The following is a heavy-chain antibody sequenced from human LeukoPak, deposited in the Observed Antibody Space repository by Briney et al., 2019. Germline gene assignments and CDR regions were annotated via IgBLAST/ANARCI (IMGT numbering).Heavy chain of an antibody. J-gene: IGHJ4*02. V-gene: IGHV1-69*05. D-gene: IGHD6-19*01. CDR1: GGTFSSYA. CDR2: IIPIFGTA. CDR3: ARVVPITHSSGWLDKDYYFDY. Sequence: VASVKDSCKASGGTFSSYAISWVRQAPGQGLEWMGRIIPIFGTANYAQKFQGRVTVTTDESTSTAYMELSSLRSEDTAVYYCARVVPITHSSGWLDKDYYFDYWGQGTLVTVSS.